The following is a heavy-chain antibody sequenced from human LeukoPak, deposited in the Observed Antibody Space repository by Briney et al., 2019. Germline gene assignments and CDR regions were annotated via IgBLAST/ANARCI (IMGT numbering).Heavy chain of an antibody. Sequence: PGGSLRLSCAASGFTFDDYGMNWVRQAPGEGLEWVSGISWDGGSTSYADSVKGRFTISRDNSKNTLYLQMNSLRAEDTAVYYCARDTGGVFDYWGQGTLVTVSS. J-gene: IGHJ4*02. CDR1: GFTFDDYG. D-gene: IGHD1-14*01. CDR2: ISWDGGST. V-gene: IGHV3-20*04. CDR3: ARDTGGVFDY.